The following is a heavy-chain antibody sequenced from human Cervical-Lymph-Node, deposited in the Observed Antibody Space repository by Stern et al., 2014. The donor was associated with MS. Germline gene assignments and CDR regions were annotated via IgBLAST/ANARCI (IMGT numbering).Heavy chain of an antibody. CDR2: ISASSGAR. J-gene: IGHJ1*01. Sequence: QVQLVQSGAEVRKPGASVKVSCMASGYTFSSYGITWVRQAPGQGLDWMGWISASSGARLYAQKFQGRVTMTTDTSTNIAYLELRRLTSDDTAVYYCARDKGASSEYLQRWGPGTLVTVSS. CDR3: ARDKGASSEYLQR. CDR1: GYTFSSYG. D-gene: IGHD6-13*01. V-gene: IGHV1-18*01.